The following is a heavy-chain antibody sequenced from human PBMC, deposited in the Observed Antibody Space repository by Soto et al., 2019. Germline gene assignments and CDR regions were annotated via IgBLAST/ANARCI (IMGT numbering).Heavy chain of an antibody. CDR1: GGSISSYY. CDR3: AREGAAAGPPFYDY. D-gene: IGHD6-13*01. Sequence: SETLSLTCTVSGGSISSYYWSWIRQPPGKGLEWIGYIYYSGSTNYNPSLKSRVTISVDTSKNQFSLKLSSVTAADTAVYYCAREGAAAGPPFYDYWGQGTLVTVSS. V-gene: IGHV4-59*01. J-gene: IGHJ4*02. CDR2: IYYSGST.